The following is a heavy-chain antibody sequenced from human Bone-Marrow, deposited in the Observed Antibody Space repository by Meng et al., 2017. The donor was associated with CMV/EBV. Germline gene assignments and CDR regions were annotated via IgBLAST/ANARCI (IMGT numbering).Heavy chain of an antibody. CDR1: VFSLSTSGAG. V-gene: IGHV2-5*01. J-gene: IGHJ4*02. CDR2: IYWNDDK. Sequence: SGPTLVKPTQSLTLTCSFAVFSLSTSGAGVGWMRQPPGKALEWLALIYWNDDKNYSPSLRGRLTMTKDTSRNLVVLKMTNMDPVDTATYYCAHGRRYYNTIGGSYRPVFDYWGQGILVTVSS. D-gene: IGHD3-16*02. CDR3: AHGRRYYNTIGGSYRPVFDY.